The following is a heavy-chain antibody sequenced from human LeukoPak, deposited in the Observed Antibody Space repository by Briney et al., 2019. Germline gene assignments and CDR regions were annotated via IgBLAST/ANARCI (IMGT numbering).Heavy chain of an antibody. D-gene: IGHD5-12*01. CDR3: ARYDQEDISPSAFDI. Sequence: GGSLRLSCAASGFTFSSYAMSWVRQAPGKGLEWVSAISGSGGSTYYADSVKGRFTISRDNSKNTLYLQMNSLRAEDTALYHCARYDQEDISPSAFDIWGQGTMVTVSS. V-gene: IGHV3-23*01. CDR1: GFTFSSYA. J-gene: IGHJ3*02. CDR2: ISGSGGST.